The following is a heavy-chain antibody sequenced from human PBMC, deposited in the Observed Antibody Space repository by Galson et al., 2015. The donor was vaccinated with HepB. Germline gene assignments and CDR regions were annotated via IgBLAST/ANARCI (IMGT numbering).Heavy chain of an antibody. CDR1: GFTFSSYA. CDR2: ISGSGGST. V-gene: IGHV3-23*01. J-gene: IGHJ5*02. Sequence: SLRLSCAASGFTFSSYAMSWVRQAPGKGLEWVSAISGSGGSTYYADSVKGRLTISRDNSKNTLYLQMNSLRAEDTAVYYCAKDIFGEGYNWFDPWGQGTLVTVSS. D-gene: IGHD3-10*02. CDR3: AKDIFGEGYNWFDP.